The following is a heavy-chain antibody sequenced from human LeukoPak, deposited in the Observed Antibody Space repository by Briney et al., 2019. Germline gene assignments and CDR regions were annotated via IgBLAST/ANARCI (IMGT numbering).Heavy chain of an antibody. CDR1: GFTFSSYA. Sequence: GRSLRLSCAASGFTFSSYAMHWVRQAPGQGLEGVAVISYDGSNKYYADSVKGRFTISRDNSKNTLYLQMNILRAEDTAVYYCAREGAVAGTFDYWGQGTLVTVSS. CDR2: ISYDGSNK. CDR3: AREGAVAGTFDY. V-gene: IGHV3-30-3*01. J-gene: IGHJ4*02. D-gene: IGHD6-19*01.